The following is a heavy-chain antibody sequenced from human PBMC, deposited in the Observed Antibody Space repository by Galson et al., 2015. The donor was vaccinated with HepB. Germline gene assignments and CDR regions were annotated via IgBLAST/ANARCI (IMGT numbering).Heavy chain of an antibody. V-gene: IGHV3-21*01. CDR3: AKPGAGGPAAFHFYYLDV. CDR1: GFNFSPYS. CDR2: ISGDSNYI. J-gene: IGHJ6*03. D-gene: IGHD2-2*01. Sequence: SLRLSCAASGFNFSPYSMNWVRQAPGKGLEWVSFISGDSNYIYYADSVKGRFTVSRDNAKRSLYLHMNSLRAEDTAVYYCAKPGAGGPAAFHFYYLDVWGNGTTVTVS.